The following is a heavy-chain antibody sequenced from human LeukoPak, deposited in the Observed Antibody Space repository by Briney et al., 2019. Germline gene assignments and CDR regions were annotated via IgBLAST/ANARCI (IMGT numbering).Heavy chain of an antibody. Sequence: RGSLRLSCAASGFTFSSYEINWVRQAPGKGLEWVSSISSSSSYIYYADSVKGRFTISRDNAKNSLYLQMNSLRAADTAVYYCARDSPVYCSGGSCYSRFRSRWFDPWGQGTLVTVSS. CDR3: ARDSPVYCSGGSCYSRFRSRWFDP. D-gene: IGHD2-15*01. CDR2: ISSSSSYI. V-gene: IGHV3-21*04. J-gene: IGHJ5*02. CDR1: GFTFSSYE.